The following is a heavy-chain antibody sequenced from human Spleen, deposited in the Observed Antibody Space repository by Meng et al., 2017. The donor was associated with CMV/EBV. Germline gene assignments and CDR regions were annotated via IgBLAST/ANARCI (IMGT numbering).Heavy chain of an antibody. D-gene: IGHD1-26*01. CDR2: FIPQFGSA. CDR1: GYTFRSSS. CDR3: ARFAGSPFGGYSYFDL. V-gene: IGHV1-8*01. J-gene: IGHJ2*01. Sequence: ASVKVSCKASGYTFRSSSINWVRQAPGQGLEWVGGFIPQFGSATSAQKFQGRVTVTRNTSISTAYMELSSLRSEDTAVYFCARFAGSPFGGYSYFDLWGRGTLVTVSS.